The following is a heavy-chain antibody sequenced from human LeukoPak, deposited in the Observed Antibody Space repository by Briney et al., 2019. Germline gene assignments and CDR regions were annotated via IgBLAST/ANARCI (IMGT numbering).Heavy chain of an antibody. D-gene: IGHD3-22*01. CDR1: GGTFSSYA. CDR3: ARGRAFQYYDSPLDP. J-gene: IGHJ5*02. CDR2: IIPILGIA. Sequence: SVKVSCKASGGTFSSYAISWVRQAPGQGLEWMGRIIPILGIANYAQKFQGRVTITADKSTSTAYMELSSLRSEDTAVYYCARGRAFQYYDSPLDPWGQGTLVTVS. V-gene: IGHV1-69*04.